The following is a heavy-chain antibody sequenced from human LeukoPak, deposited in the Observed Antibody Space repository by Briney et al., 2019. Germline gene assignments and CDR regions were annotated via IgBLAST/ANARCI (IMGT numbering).Heavy chain of an antibody. J-gene: IGHJ6*03. CDR1: GGTFSRYA. V-gene: IGHV1-8*01. Sequence: ASVKVSCKASGGTFSRYAINWVRQATGQGLEWMGWMNPNSGNTGYAQKFQGRVTMTRNTSISTAYMELSSLRSEDTAVYYCRYSSSSDYYYYMDVWGKGTTVTVSS. CDR2: MNPNSGNT. CDR3: RYSSSSDYYYYMDV. D-gene: IGHD6-6*01.